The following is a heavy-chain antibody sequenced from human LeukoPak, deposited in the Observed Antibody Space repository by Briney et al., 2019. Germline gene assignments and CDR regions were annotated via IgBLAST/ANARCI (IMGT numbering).Heavy chain of an antibody. CDR3: VTDYGDYFDY. CDR2: IDPSDSYT. V-gene: IGHV5-10-1*01. J-gene: IGHJ4*02. CDR1: GWGLTNFW. Sequence: ESLKISFTVTGWGLTNFWINWVRQTPWKGLEWMGRIDPSDSYTNYNPSFQGHVSLSADKSTTTAYLQWSSLKASDTATYYCVTDYGDYFDYWGQGTLVIVSS. D-gene: IGHD4-17*01.